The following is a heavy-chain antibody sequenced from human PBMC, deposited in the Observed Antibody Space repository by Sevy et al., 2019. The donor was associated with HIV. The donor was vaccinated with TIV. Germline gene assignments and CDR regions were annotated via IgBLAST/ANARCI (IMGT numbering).Heavy chain of an antibody. V-gene: IGHV4-31*03. CDR1: GGSISSGGYY. CDR3: ARSLGGVVVKGAFDY. CDR2: IYYSGST. D-gene: IGHD2-15*01. Sequence: SETLSLTCTVSGGSISSGGYYWSWIRQHPGKGLEWIGYIYYSGSTYYNPSLKSRVTISVDTSKNQFSLKLSSVTAADTAVYYCARSLGGVVVKGAFDYWGQGTLVTASS. J-gene: IGHJ4*02.